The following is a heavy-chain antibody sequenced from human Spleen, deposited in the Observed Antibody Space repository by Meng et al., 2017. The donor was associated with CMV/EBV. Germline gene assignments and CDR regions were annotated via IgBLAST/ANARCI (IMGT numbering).Heavy chain of an antibody. D-gene: IGHD5-18*01. V-gene: IGHV3-21*01. CDR3: ARDRGYSYYSELGNWFDP. Sequence: GESLKISCVASGFTFSSYEVNWVRQAPGKGLEWVSSISSSSSYIYYADSVKGRFTISRDNAKNSLYLQMNRLRAEDTAVYYCARDRGYSYYSELGNWFDPWGQGTLVTVSS. CDR2: ISSSSSYI. CDR1: GFTFSSYE. J-gene: IGHJ5*02.